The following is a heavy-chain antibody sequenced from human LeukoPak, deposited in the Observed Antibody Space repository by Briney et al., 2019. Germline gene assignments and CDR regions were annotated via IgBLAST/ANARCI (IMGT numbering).Heavy chain of an antibody. D-gene: IGHD6-13*01. CDR3: ARDREYSSSY. V-gene: IGHV4-61*02. J-gene: IGHJ4*02. CDR1: GGSISSSSYY. CDR2: IYTSGST. Sequence: SETLSLTCTVSGGSISSSSYYWSWIRQPAGKGLEWIGRIYTSGSTNYNPSLKSRVTMSVDTSKNQFSLKLSSVTAADTAVYYCARDREYSSSYWGQGTLVTVSS.